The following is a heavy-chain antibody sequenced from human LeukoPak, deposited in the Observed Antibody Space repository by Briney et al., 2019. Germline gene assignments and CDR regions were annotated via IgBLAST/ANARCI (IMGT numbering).Heavy chain of an antibody. CDR3: ARGTMYYYGSIGYYLDY. J-gene: IGHJ4*02. D-gene: IGHD3-22*01. V-gene: IGHV1-2*02. CDR1: GYTFTGYY. Sequence: ASVKVSCKASGYTFTGYYMHWVRQAPGQGLEWMGWINPNSGGTNYAQKFQGRATMTRDSSITTAYMELSRLRSDDTAVYYCARGTMYYYGSIGYYLDYWGQGTLVTVSS. CDR2: INPNSGGT.